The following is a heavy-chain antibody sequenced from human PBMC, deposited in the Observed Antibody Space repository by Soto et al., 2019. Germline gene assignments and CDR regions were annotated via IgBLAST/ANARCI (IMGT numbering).Heavy chain of an antibody. D-gene: IGHD3-10*01. Sequence: SETLSLTCTVSGGSITSYNHYWTWIRQAPGKGLECIGYIDYSGTTNYSPSLQGRVTILVDKSKNQFSLSLTSVTAADTAVYYCASGSRGPRWFDPWGQGALVTVSS. V-gene: IGHV4-30-4*01. CDR1: GGSITSYNHY. J-gene: IGHJ5*02. CDR2: IDYSGTT. CDR3: ASGSRGPRWFDP.